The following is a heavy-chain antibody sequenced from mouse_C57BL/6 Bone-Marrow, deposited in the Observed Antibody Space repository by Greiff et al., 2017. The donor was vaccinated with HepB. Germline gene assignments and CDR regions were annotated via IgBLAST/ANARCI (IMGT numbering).Heavy chain of an antibody. V-gene: IGHV1-82*01. CDR3: ARLLGY. Sequence: QVQLQQSGPELVKPGASVKISCKASGYAFSSSWMNWVKQRPGKGLEWIGRIYPGDGDTNYNGKCKGKATLTADKSSSTAYMQLSSLTSEDSAVYFCARLLGYWGQDTTLTVSS. CDR1: GYAFSSSW. J-gene: IGHJ2*01. D-gene: IGHD4-1*01. CDR2: IYPGDGDT.